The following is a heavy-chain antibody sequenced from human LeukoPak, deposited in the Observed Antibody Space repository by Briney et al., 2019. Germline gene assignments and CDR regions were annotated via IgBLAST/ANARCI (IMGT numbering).Heavy chain of an antibody. J-gene: IGHJ5*02. CDR2: MNPNSGNT. V-gene: IGHV1-8*03. D-gene: IGHD3-3*01. CDR3: ARALGPYDFWSGYYRGNWFDP. CDR1: GYTFTSYD. Sequence: ASVKVSCKASGYTFTSYDINWVRQATGQGLEWMGWMNPNSGNTGYAQKFQGRVTITRNTSISTAYMELSSLRSEDTAVYYCARALGPYDFWSGYYRGNWFDPWGQGTLVTVSS.